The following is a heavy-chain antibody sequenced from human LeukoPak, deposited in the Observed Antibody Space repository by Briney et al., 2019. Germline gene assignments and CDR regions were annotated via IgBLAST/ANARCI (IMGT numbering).Heavy chain of an antibody. Sequence: ASVKVSCKASGYTFTGYYMHWVRQAPGQGLEWMGWINPNSGGTNYAQKFKGRVTMTRDTSISTAYMELSRLRSDDTAVYYCARVPKGTPGHFDYWGQGTLVTVSS. CDR3: ARVPKGTPGHFDY. V-gene: IGHV1-2*02. J-gene: IGHJ4*02. CDR2: INPNSGGT. CDR1: GYTFTGYY.